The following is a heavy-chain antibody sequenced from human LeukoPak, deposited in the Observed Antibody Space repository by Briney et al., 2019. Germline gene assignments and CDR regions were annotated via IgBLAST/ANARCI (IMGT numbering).Heavy chain of an antibody. CDR3: ARVTMGATAKGFDY. CDR2: IYHSGST. V-gene: IGHV4-38-2*02. J-gene: IGHJ4*02. Sequence: PSETLSLTCTVSGYSISSGYYWGWIRQPPGKGLEWIGSIYHSGSTYYNPSLKSRVTISVDTSKNQFSLKLSSVTAADTAVYYCARVTMGATAKGFDYWGQGTLVTVSS. CDR1: GYSISSGYY. D-gene: IGHD1-26*01.